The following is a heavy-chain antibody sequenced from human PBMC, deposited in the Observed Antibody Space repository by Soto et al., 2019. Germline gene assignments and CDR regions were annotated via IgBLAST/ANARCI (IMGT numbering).Heavy chain of an antibody. J-gene: IGHJ6*02. V-gene: IGHV4-39*01. D-gene: IGHD2-2*01. CDR3: ARRXVYCSSTSCLRDYYYGMDV. CDR2: IYYSGST. CDR1: GGSISGSSYY. Sequence: PSETLSLTCTVSGGSISGSSYYWGWIRQPPGKGVEWIGSIYYSGSTYYNPSLKSRVTISVDTSKNQFSLKLSSVTAADTAVYYCARRXVYCSSTSCLRDYYYGMDVCGQGTTVTVSS.